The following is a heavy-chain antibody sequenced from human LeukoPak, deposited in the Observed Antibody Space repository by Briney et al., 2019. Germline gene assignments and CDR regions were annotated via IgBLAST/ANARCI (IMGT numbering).Heavy chain of an antibody. CDR3: ARVGSGSYDY. D-gene: IGHD1-26*01. CDR2: IYYSGSI. Sequence: SETLSLTCTVSGGSISSYHWSWIRQPPGKGLEWIGYIYYSGSINYNLSLKSRVTISVDTSKNQFSLRLSSMTAADTAVYYCARVGSGSYDYWGQGTLVTVSS. CDR1: GGSISSYH. J-gene: IGHJ4*02. V-gene: IGHV4-59*01.